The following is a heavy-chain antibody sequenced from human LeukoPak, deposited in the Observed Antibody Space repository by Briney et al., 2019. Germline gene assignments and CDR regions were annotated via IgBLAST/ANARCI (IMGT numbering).Heavy chain of an antibody. CDR1: GGSFSGYY. V-gene: IGHV4-34*01. CDR3: ARGIYYDSSGYPPYFDC. Sequence: SETLSLTCAVYGGSFSGYYWSWIRQPPGKGLEWIGEINHSGSTNYNPSLKSRVTISVDTSKNQFSLKLSSVTAADTAVYYCARGIYYDSSGYPPYFDCWGQGTLVTVSS. D-gene: IGHD3-22*01. J-gene: IGHJ4*02. CDR2: INHSGST.